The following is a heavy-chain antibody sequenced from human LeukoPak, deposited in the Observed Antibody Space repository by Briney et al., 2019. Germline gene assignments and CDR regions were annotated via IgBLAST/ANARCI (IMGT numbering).Heavy chain of an antibody. CDR2: IRSDGSNK. V-gene: IGHV3-30*02. Sequence: PGGSLRLSCAASGFTFSSYGMHWVRQSPGKGLEWVAFIRSDGSNKYYADSVKGRFTISRDTSKHTLYLQTHSLRAEDTALYYCAKDRATMMGVVRTTPRGQFDYWGQGTLVTVSS. CDR1: GFTFSSYG. D-gene: IGHD3-22*01. J-gene: IGHJ4*02. CDR3: AKDRATMMGVVRTTPRGQFDY.